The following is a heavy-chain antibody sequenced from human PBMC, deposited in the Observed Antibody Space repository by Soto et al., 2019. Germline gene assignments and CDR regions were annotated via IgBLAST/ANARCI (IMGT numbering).Heavy chain of an antibody. CDR3: ARDSIIRKRYYYGMDV. Sequence: ASVKVSCKASGYTFTSYAMHWVRQAPGQRLEWMGWINAGNGNTKYSQKFQGRVTITRDTSASTAYMELSSLRSEDTAVYYCARDSIIRKRYYYGMDVWGQGTTVTVSS. CDR1: GYTFTSYA. V-gene: IGHV1-3*01. CDR2: INAGNGNT. D-gene: IGHD3-3*01. J-gene: IGHJ6*02.